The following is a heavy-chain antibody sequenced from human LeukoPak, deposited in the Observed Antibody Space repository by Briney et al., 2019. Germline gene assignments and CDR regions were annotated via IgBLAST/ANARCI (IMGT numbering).Heavy chain of an antibody. D-gene: IGHD5-24*01. CDR2: LGTAGDT. V-gene: IGHV3-13*01. Sequence: GGSLRLSCATSGFTLTNYAMHWVRQPAGEGLEWVSALGTAGDTFYPGSVKGRFSISRDNAKKSLFLQMNSLRVEDTAIYYCARQRTPHGNFDYWGQGTLVTVSS. CDR3: ARQRTPHGNFDY. CDR1: GFTLTNYA. J-gene: IGHJ4*02.